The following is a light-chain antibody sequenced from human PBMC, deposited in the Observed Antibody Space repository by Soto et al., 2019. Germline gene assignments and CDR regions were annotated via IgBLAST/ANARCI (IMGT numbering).Light chain of an antibody. J-gene: IGLJ3*02. CDR1: SSNIGTNT. Sequence: QSVLTQPPSASGTPGQRVTISCSGSSSNIGTNTVTWYQQLPGTAPKLLIYSNDQRPSGVPDRFSGSKSGTSGSLAISGRQSEDETDYYCAAWDDSLNARVFGGGTKVTVL. V-gene: IGLV1-44*01. CDR3: AAWDDSLNARV. CDR2: SND.